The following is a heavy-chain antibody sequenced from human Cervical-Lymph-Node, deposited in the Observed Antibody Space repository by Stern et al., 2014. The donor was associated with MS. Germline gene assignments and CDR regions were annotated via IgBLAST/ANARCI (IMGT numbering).Heavy chain of an antibody. CDR2: MSYAGGSE. CDR3: ARDRDPDGLYWYFDL. CDR1: GFTFSSYA. J-gene: IGHJ2*01. Sequence: VQLVESGGGVVQPGRSLSLSCAASGFTFSSYAMHWVRQVPGKGLELVAVMSYAGGSEYYTDSVKGRFTISRDNSRNTLSLLMNSLRPEDTALYYCARDRDPDGLYWYFDLWGRGTLVTVSS. V-gene: IGHV3-30*04. D-gene: IGHD5-24*01.